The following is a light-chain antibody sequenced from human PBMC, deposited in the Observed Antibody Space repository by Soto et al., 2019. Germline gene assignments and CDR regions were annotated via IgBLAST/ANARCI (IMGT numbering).Light chain of an antibody. J-gene: IGKJ4*01. V-gene: IGKV1-39*01. CDR3: KQSYSTLLT. Sequence: DIQMTQSPSSLSASVGDRVTITCRASQSISRYLNWYQQKPGKAPKLLIYDGSSLQSGVPSRFSGSGSGTDFTLTISSLQPEDFATYYCKQSYSTLLTFGGGTKVEIK. CDR1: QSISRY. CDR2: DGS.